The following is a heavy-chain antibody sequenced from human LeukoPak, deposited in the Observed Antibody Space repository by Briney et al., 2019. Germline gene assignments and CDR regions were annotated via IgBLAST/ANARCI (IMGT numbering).Heavy chain of an antibody. CDR1: GYTFTTYG. V-gene: IGHV1-18*01. J-gene: IGHJ4*02. CDR3: ARDYGSGDTRFDY. CDR2: ISAYNGNT. D-gene: IGHD3-10*01. Sequence: ASVKVSCKASGYTFTTYGISWVRQAPGQGLEWMGWISAYNGNTNYPQKLQGRVTMTTDTSTSTAYMELRSLRSGDTAVYYRARDYGSGDTRFDYWGQGTLVTVSS.